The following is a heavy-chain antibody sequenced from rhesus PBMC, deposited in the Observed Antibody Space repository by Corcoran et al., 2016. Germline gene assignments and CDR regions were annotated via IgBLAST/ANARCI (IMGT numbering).Heavy chain of an antibody. CDR1: GASVSGTY. CDR3: ARAGIATDFDF. D-gene: IGHD5-36*01. V-gene: IGHV4S2*01. CDR2: ISGSGTTT. J-gene: IGHJ4*01. Sequence: QGQLQESGPGLVKPSETLSLTCAVSGASVSGTYWTWLRQAPGKGLEWFGRISGSGTTTDYNPARKSRVAISMDTSRNQISLKLDSGTAADTAIYYCARAGIATDFDFWGQGLLVTVSS.